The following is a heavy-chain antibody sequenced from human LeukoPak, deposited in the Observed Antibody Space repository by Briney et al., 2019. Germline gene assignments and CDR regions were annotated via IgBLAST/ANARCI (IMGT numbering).Heavy chain of an antibody. CDR3: AKDGLSYDGSTHVYYFQS. J-gene: IGHJ4*02. D-gene: IGHD3-22*01. CDR1: GFTFRMYA. CDR2: IIYDGRHT. V-gene: IGHV3-23*01. Sequence: GGSLRLSCTASGFTFRMYAMSWVRQAPGKGLESVASIIYDGRHTYYAASVKGRFTISRDNSQNTLYLQMNSLRAEDTALYYCAKDGLSYDGSTHVYYFQSLGQGTLVTVSP.